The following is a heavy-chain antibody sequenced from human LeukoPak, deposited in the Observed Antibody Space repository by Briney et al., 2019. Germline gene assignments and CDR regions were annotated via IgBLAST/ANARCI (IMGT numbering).Heavy chain of an antibody. CDR1: GGSFSGYY. CDR2: IYTSGST. V-gene: IGHV4-4*07. J-gene: IGHJ6*03. D-gene: IGHD1-14*01. CDR3: ARDLYRNYYYYMDV. Sequence: SETLSLTCAVYGGSFSGYYWSWIRQPAGKGLEWIGHIYTSGSTNYNPSLKSRVTMSVDTSKNQFSLKLSSVTAADTAVYYCARDLYRNYYYYMDVWGKGTTVTISS.